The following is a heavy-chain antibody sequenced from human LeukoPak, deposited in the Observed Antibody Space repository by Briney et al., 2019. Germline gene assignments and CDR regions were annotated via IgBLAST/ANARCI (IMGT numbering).Heavy chain of an antibody. CDR3: AKDNGQGIGFSRDY. Sequence: PGWSLRLSCAAYGFTFSSYEMNWVRQAPGKGLEWVSYISSSGNTIYYGDSLKGRFTISRDNAKNSLYLQMDSLRAEDTAVYYCAKDNGQGIGFSRDYWGQGTLVAVSS. D-gene: IGHD2-8*01. CDR2: ISSSGNTI. CDR1: GFTFSSYE. V-gene: IGHV3-48*03. J-gene: IGHJ4*02.